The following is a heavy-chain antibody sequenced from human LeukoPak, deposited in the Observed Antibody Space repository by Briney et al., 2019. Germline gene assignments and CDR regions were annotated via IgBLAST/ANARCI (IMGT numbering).Heavy chain of an antibody. D-gene: IGHD4-17*01. V-gene: IGHV4-59*01. CDR2: IYYSGST. CDR1: GGSISSYY. J-gene: IGHJ4*02. Sequence: SETLSPTCTVSGGSISSYYWSWIRQPPGKGLEWIGYIYYSGSTNYNPSLKSRVTISVDTSKNQFSLKLSSVTAADTAVYYCARENDYGDRFDYWGQGTLVTVSS. CDR3: ARENDYGDRFDY.